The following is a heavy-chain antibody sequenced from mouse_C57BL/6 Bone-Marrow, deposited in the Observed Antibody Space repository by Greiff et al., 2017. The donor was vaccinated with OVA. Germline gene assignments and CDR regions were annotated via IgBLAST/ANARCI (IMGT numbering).Heavy chain of an antibody. CDR2: IDPENGDT. D-gene: IGHD1-1*01. CDR1: GFNIKDDY. J-gene: IGHJ2*01. CDR3: TTFYGSDYFDY. Sequence: EVQLQQSGAELVRPGASVKLSCTASGFNIKDDYMHWVKQRPEQGLEWIGWIDPENGDTAYASKFQGKATITADTSSNTAYLQLSSLTSEDTAVYYCTTFYGSDYFDYWGQGTTLTVSS. V-gene: IGHV14-4*01.